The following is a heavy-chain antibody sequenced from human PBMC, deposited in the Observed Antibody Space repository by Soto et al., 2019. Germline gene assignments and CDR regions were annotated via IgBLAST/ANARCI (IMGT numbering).Heavy chain of an antibody. J-gene: IGHJ3*02. CDR1: GGSFSGYY. D-gene: IGHD3-10*01. CDR3: ARERGLTYYYGSGNAFDI. Sequence: QVQLQQWGAGLLKPSETLSLTCAVYGGSFSGYYWSWIRQPPGKGLEWIGEINHSGSTNYNPSLKTRVTISVDTSKNHFSLKLSSVTAADTAVYYCARERGLTYYYGSGNAFDIWGQGTMVTVSS. V-gene: IGHV4-34*01. CDR2: INHSGST.